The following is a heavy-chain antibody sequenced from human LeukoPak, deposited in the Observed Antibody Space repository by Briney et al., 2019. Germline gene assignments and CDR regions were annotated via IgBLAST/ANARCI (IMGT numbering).Heavy chain of an antibody. V-gene: IGHV4-59*12. CDR3: ARGSPRAAAD. D-gene: IGHD6-13*01. Sequence: PSETLSLTCTVSGGSISSYYWSWIRQPPGKGLEWIGFVYYSGTTNYNPSLKSRVTISVDTSKNQFSLKLSSVTAADTAVYYCARGSPRAAADWGQGTMVTVSS. CDR1: GGSISSYY. CDR2: VYYSGTT. J-gene: IGHJ3*01.